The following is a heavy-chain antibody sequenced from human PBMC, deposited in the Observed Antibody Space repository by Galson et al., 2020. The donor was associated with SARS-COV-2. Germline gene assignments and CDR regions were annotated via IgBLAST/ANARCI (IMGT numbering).Heavy chain of an antibody. CDR1: GFTFSSYS. J-gene: IGHJ4*02. V-gene: IGHV3-21*01. CDR2: ISSSSSYI. Sequence: GESLKISCAASGFTFSSYSMNWVRQAPGKGLEWVSSISSSSSYIYYADSVKGRFTISRDNAKNSLYLQMNSLRAEDTAVYYCARDRVGYVDWLLYFDYWGQGTLVTVSS. D-gene: IGHD3-9*01. CDR3: ARDRVGYVDWLLYFDY.